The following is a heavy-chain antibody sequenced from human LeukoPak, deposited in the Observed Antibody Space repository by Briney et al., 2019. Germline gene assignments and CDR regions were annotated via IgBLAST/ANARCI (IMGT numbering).Heavy chain of an antibody. D-gene: IGHD2/OR15-2a*01. J-gene: IGHJ4*02. V-gene: IGHV3-48*03. CDR3: ARDTTFSFDY. CDR1: GFTFSSYE. CDR2: ISSSGSTI. Sequence: GGPLRLSCAASGFTFSSYEMNWVRQAPGKGLEWVSYISSSGSTIYYADSVKGRFTISRDNAKNSLYLQMNSLRAEDTAVYYCARDTTFSFDYWGQGTLVTVSS.